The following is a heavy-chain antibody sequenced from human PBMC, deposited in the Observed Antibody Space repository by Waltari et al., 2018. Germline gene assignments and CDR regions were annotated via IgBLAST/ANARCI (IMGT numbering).Heavy chain of an antibody. J-gene: IGHJ4*02. CDR1: GYTFTNSD. CDR3: VRGTSRSRFFDY. D-gene: IGHD3-10*01. CDR2: MNPKRENT. Sequence: QVQLVQSGAEVKKPGASVKVSCKASGYTFTNSDINWVRQAPGQGREWMGGMNPKRENTGNTEEFHGIVTMTKNNSINTAYMELNSLRSDDTAVYYCVRGTSRSRFFDYWGQGSLVVVSS. V-gene: IGHV1-8*01.